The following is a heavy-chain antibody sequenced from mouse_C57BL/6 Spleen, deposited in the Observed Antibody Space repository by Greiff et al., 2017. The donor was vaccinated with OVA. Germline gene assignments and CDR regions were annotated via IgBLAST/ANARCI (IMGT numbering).Heavy chain of an antibody. CDR3: AREGITTDD. CDR2: INPSNGGT. D-gene: IGHD1-1*01. CDR1: GYTFTSYW. Sequence: QVTLKESGTELVKPGASVKLSCKASGYTFTSYWMPWVKQRPGQGLEWIGNINPSNGGTNYNEKFKSKATLPVDKSTSTAYMQLSSLTSEDSAVYYCAREGITTDDWGQGTTLTVSS. J-gene: IGHJ2*01. V-gene: IGHV1-53*01.